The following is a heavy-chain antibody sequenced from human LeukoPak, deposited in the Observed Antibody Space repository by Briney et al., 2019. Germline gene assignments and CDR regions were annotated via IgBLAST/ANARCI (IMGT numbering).Heavy chain of an antibody. Sequence: SETLSLTCAVYGGSFSGYYWSWIRQPPVKGLEWIGEINHSGSTNYNPSLKSRVTISVDTFKNQFSLKLSSVTAADTAVYYCARGRLLYYYDSSGYYDYWGQGTLVTVSS. CDR2: INHSGST. V-gene: IGHV4-34*01. CDR1: GGSFSGYY. J-gene: IGHJ4*02. CDR3: ARGRLLYYYDSSGYYDY. D-gene: IGHD3-22*01.